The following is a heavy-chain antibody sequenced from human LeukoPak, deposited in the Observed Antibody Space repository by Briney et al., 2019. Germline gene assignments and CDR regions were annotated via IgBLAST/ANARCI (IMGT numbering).Heavy chain of an antibody. V-gene: IGHV3-23*01. D-gene: IGHD3-22*01. CDR3: AKDRHYYDSSGYYYWNFDL. J-gene: IGHJ2*01. CDR1: GFTFSSYA. Sequence: GGSLRLSCAASGFTFSSYAMSWVRQAPGKALEWVSAISGSGGSTYYADSVKGRFTISRDNSKNTLYLQMNSLRAEDTAVYYCAKDRHYYDSSGYYYWNFDLWGRGTLVTVSS. CDR2: ISGSGGST.